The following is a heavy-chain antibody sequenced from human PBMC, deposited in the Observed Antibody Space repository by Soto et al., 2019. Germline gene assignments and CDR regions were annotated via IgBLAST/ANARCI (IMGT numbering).Heavy chain of an antibody. J-gene: IGHJ3*02. CDR2: IYDGAYT. V-gene: IGHV4-31*03. Sequence: QVQLQESGPGLVKPSQTLSLTCTVSGDSISSYGYYWTWIRQHPGKGLEWIGHIYDGAYTYYNPSLKSRVSILVDTSTNQFSLQLTSVTAADTAVYYCARRHDILTGADAYDIWGQGTMVTVAS. D-gene: IGHD3-9*01. CDR1: GDSISSYGYY. CDR3: ARRHDILTGADAYDI.